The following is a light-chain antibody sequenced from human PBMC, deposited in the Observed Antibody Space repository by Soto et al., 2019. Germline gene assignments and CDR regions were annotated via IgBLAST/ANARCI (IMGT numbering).Light chain of an antibody. CDR1: GSDVGGYNY. J-gene: IGLJ2*01. Sequence: QSALTQPASLSGSPGQSITISCTGTGSDVGGYNYVSWYQQHPGKAPKVMIYDVSNRPSGVSNRFSGSKSGNTASLTISGLQPEDEADYYCSSYTSASTPLVFGGGTKVTVL. CDR2: DVS. CDR3: SSYTSASTPLV. V-gene: IGLV2-14*01.